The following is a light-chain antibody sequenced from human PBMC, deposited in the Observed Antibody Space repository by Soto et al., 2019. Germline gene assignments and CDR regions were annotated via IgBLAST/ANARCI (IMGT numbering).Light chain of an antibody. J-gene: IGLJ1*01. V-gene: IGLV2-14*01. CDR2: EVN. CDR1: SRDVGDFNF. CDR3: SSYRTTATFV. Sequence: QAVVTQPASVSGTPGQSITISCTGTSRDVGDFNFVSWYQHHPGRAPKLIISEVNNRPSGVSNRFSGSKSGNTASLTISGLQAEDEAYYYCSSYRTTATFVFGTGTKLTVL.